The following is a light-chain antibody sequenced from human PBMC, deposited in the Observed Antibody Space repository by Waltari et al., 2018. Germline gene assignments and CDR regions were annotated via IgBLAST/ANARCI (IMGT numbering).Light chain of an antibody. Sequence: QSALTQPPSASGSPGQSVTISCTGTSRDVGPYVSWYQQHPGKAPQLMIYGVNKRPSGVPGRFSGSKSGNTASLTVSGLQADDEADDYCYSSAGSNNWVFGGGTKLTVL. CDR2: GVN. CDR3: YSSAGSNNWV. CDR1: SRDVGPY. J-gene: IGLJ3*02. V-gene: IGLV2-8*01.